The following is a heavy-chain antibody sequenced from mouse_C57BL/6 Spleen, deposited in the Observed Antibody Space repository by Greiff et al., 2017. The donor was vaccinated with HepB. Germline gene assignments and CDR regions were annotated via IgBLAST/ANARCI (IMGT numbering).Heavy chain of an antibody. J-gene: IGHJ2*01. V-gene: IGHV3-6*01. CDR1: GYSITSGYY. CDR2: ISYDGSN. CDR3: ASSFGY. Sequence: EVKLEESGPGLVKPSQSLSLTCSVTGYSITSGYYWNWIRQFPGNKLEWMGYISYDGSNNYNPSLKNRISITRDTSKNQFFLKLNSVTTEDTATYYCASSFGYWGQGTTLTVSS.